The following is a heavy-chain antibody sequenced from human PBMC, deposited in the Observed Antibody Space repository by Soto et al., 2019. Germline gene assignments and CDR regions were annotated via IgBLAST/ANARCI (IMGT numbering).Heavy chain of an antibody. CDR1: GYTFTTSD. CDR2: MNPYNGNT. Sequence: QVQLVQSGAEVKKPGASVKVSCKASGYTFTTSDIIWVRQAAGQGLEWMGWMNPYNGNTGYVQKFQGRVTMTRNTSIATAYMELSSLRSEDTAVYFCARRKERSGPHYFDYWGQGSLVTVSS. J-gene: IGHJ4*02. CDR3: ARRKERSGPHYFDY. D-gene: IGHD6-25*01. V-gene: IGHV1-8*01.